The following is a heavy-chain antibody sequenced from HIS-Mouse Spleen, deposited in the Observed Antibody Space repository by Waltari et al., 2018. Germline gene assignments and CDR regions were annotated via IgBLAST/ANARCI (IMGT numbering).Heavy chain of an antibody. CDR2: IYYSGST. D-gene: IGHD6-13*01. CDR1: GSSISRSRYY. Sequence: QLQLQESGPGLVKPSETLSLTCTVPGSSISRSRYYLGWIRPPPGTGLEWIGSIYYSGSTYYNPSLKSRVTISVDTSKNQFSLKLSSVTAADTAVYYCAREIPYSSSWYDWYFDLWGRGTLVTVSS. CDR3: AREIPYSSSWYDWYFDL. V-gene: IGHV4-39*07. J-gene: IGHJ2*01.